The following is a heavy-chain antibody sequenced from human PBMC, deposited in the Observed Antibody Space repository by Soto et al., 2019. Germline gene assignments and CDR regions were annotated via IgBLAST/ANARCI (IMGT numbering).Heavy chain of an antibody. V-gene: IGHV3-30*03. Sequence: GGSLRLSCAASGFTFSSYAMHWVRQAPGKGLEWVAIISYDGSNKFYSDSVKGRFTISRDNSKNTLYLQMNSLRAEDTAVYYCARDRYYDSSGTPSRYFDYWGQGTLVTVSS. CDR3: ARDRYYDSSGTPSRYFDY. CDR1: GFTFSSYA. D-gene: IGHD3-22*01. CDR2: ISYDGSNK. J-gene: IGHJ4*02.